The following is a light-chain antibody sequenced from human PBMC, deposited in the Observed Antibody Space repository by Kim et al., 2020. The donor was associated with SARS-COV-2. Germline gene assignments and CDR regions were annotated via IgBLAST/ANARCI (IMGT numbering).Light chain of an antibody. CDR2: GVS. CDR1: SNDVGGFNY. Sequence: QSVVTQPASVSGSPGQSITISCTGTSNDVGGFNYVSWYQQHPGKAPKLMIYGVSKRPSGVSNRLSGSKSGNTASLTISGLRAEDEADYYCISYTSSITWVFGGGTQLTVL. CDR3: ISYTSSITWV. J-gene: IGLJ3*02. V-gene: IGLV2-14*03.